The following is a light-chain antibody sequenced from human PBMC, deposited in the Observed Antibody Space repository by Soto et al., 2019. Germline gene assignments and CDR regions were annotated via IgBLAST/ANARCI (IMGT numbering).Light chain of an antibody. Sequence: QSVLTQPPSASGTPGQRVSISCSGSRSNIGKNYVYWLQQLPGTAPKLLIYRDNQRPSGVPDRFSCSRSGTSASLAISGLRSEDEADYFCATWDDSLNGYVFGTGTKLTVL. CDR3: ATWDDSLNGYV. V-gene: IGLV1-47*01. J-gene: IGLJ1*01. CDR1: RSNIGKNY. CDR2: RDN.